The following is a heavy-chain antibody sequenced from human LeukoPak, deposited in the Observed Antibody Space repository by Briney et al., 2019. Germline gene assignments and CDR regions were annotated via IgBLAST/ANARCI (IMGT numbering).Heavy chain of an antibody. V-gene: IGHV3-23*01. CDR3: AKVGSILWFGELSLYDAFDI. Sequence: GGSLRPSCAASGFTFSSYAMSWVRQAPGKGLEWVSAISGSGGSTYYADSVKGRLTISRDNSKNTLYLQMNSLRAEDTAVYYCAKVGSILWFGELSLYDAFDIWGQGTMVTVSS. D-gene: IGHD3-10*01. CDR2: ISGSGGST. J-gene: IGHJ3*02. CDR1: GFTFSSYA.